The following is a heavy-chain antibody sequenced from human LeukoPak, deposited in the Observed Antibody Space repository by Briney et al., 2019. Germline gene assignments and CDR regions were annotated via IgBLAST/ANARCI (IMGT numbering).Heavy chain of an antibody. CDR2: IRYDGSNK. V-gene: IGHV3-30*02. CDR1: GFTFSSYG. Sequence: GGSLRLSCAASGFTFSSYGMHWVRQAPGKGLEWVEFIRYDGSNKYYADSVKGRFTISRDNSKNTLYLQMNSLRAEDTAVYYCAKDIVGATGGTIFDYWGQGTLVTVSS. CDR3: AKDIVGATGGTIFDY. J-gene: IGHJ4*02. D-gene: IGHD1-26*01.